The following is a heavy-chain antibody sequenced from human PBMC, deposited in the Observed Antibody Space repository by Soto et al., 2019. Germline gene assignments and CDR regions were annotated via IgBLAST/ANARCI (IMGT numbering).Heavy chain of an antibody. CDR2: IKEDGTDK. V-gene: IGHV3-7*01. CDR3: ARWLRGTVDY. J-gene: IGHJ4*02. Sequence: EVQLVASGGALVQPGGSLRLSCAASQFTFSAYYMGWVRQAPGKGLEWLANIKEDGTDKYYVDSVKGRLTISRDNAKHSLYLQLNILRTEDTGIYYCARWLRGTVDYWGQGTLVTVSS. CDR1: QFTFSAYY. D-gene: IGHD2-8*02.